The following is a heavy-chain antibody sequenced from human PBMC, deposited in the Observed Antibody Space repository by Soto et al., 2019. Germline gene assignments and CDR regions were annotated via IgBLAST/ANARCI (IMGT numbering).Heavy chain of an antibody. J-gene: IGHJ3*02. CDR1: GASISSYNY. V-gene: IGHV4-38-2*02. CDR2: IIYSGDI. Sequence: PSETLSLTCNVSGASISSYNYWGWFRQPPGKGLEWIGSIIYSGDIMYNPSLQSRLTLFVDTSKNQFSLKLSSVTAADTAVYYCARILVPAARWAPSSCSQPGRKKYAFAIWSQGTMVIVSS. CDR3: ARILVPAARWAPSSCSQPGRKKYAFAI. D-gene: IGHD2-2*01.